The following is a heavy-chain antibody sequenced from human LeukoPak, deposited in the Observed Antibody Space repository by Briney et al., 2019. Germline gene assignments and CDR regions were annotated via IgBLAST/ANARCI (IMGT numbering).Heavy chain of an antibody. D-gene: IGHD2-2*02. V-gene: IGHV1-18*01. CDR1: GYTFTSYG. Sequence: EAPVKVSCKASGYTFTSYGISWVRQAPGQGLEWMGWISAYNGNTNYAQKLQGRVTMTTDTSTSTAYMELRSLRSDDTAVYYCARALVYCSSTSCYTGESWFDPWGQGTLVTVSS. CDR2: ISAYNGNT. CDR3: ARALVYCSSTSCYTGESWFDP. J-gene: IGHJ5*02.